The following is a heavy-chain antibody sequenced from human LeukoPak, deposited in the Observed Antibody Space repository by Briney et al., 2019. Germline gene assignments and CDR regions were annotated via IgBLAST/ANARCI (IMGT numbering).Heavy chain of an antibody. CDR2: MNHNSGNT. J-gene: IGHJ4*02. D-gene: IGHD6-19*01. CDR1: GYTFTRYD. CDR3: ARDPRRSGWYRGFEY. V-gene: IGHV1-8*03. Sequence: ASVKVSCKASGYTFTRYDINWVRQSTGQALEWMGWMNHNSGNTGYAQKFQGRVTITRNASISTASMELSSLRSEDTAVYYCARDPRRSGWYRGFEYWGQGTLVTVSS.